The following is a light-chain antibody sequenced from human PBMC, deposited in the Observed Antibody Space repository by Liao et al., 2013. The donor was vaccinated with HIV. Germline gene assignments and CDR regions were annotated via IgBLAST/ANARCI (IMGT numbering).Light chain of an antibody. V-gene: IGLV3-21*04. CDR3: QVWDSSSDLLYV. CDR2: YDS. J-gene: IGLJ1*01. Sequence: SYVLTQPPSVSVAPEKTARITCGGNNIGSKSVHWYQQKPGQAPVLVIYYDSDRPSGIPERFSGSNSGNTATLTISRVEAGDEADYYCQVWDSSSDLLYVFGTGTKVTVL. CDR1: NIGSKS.